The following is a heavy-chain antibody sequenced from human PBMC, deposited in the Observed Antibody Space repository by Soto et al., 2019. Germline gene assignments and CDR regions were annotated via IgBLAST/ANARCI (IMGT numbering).Heavy chain of an antibody. D-gene: IGHD3-10*01. CDR1: GGTFSSYA. J-gene: IGHJ5*02. Sequence: SVKVSCKASGGTFSSYAISWVRQAPGQGLEWMGGIIPIFGTANYAQKFQGRVTITADKSTSTAYMELSSLRSEDTAVYYCARGMGYYYGSGSENWFDPWGQGTLVTVSS. CDR3: ARGMGYYYGSGSENWFDP. V-gene: IGHV1-69*06. CDR2: IIPIFGTA.